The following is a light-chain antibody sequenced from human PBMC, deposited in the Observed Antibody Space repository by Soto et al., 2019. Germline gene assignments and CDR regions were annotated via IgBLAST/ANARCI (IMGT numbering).Light chain of an antibody. V-gene: IGKV3-15*01. CDR2: GAF. CDR3: QQYKNWPPLT. CDR1: QSGSSN. Sequence: EIVMTQSPATLSVSPGERATLSCRASQSGSSNLAWYQQKPGQAPRLLIYGAFTRATGIPARFSGSGSGTEFTPTISSLQSEDFAIYYCQQYKNWPPLTFGGGTKVEIK. J-gene: IGKJ4*01.